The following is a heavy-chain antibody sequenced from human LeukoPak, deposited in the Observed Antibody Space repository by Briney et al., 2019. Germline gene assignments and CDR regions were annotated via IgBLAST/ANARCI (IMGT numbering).Heavy chain of an antibody. J-gene: IGHJ6*03. V-gene: IGHV3-30*04. D-gene: IGHD3-10*01. CDR3: AKDNRRYRFYYGSGSYYTDYYSYMDV. CDR2: ISYDGSNK. CDR1: GFTFSSYA. Sequence: GGSLRLSCAASGFTFSSYAMHWVRQAPGKGLEWVAVISYDGSNKYYADSVKGRFTISRDNSKNTLYLQMNSLRAEGTAVYYCAKDNRRYRFYYGSGSYYTDYYSYMDVWGKGTTVTISS.